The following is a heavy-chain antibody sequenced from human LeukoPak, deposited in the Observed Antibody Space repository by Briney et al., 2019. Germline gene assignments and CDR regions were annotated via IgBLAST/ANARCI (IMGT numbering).Heavy chain of an antibody. J-gene: IGHJ3*02. CDR2: INPNSGGT. Sequence: ASVKVSCKASGYTFTGYYMRWVRQAPGQGLEWMGWINPNSGGTNYAQKFQGRVTMTRDTSISTAYMELSRLRSDDTAVYYCARDPRKVRHENDAFDIWGQGTMVTVSS. CDR3: ARDPRKVRHENDAFDI. CDR1: GYTFTGYY. V-gene: IGHV1-2*02.